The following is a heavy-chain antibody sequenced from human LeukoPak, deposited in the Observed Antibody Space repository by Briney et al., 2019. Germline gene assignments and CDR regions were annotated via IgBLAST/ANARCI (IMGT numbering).Heavy chain of an antibody. J-gene: IGHJ4*02. CDR2: TSSDGNK. CDR1: GFTFSSYT. D-gene: IGHD3-16*01. V-gene: IGHV3-30*04. Sequence: PGRSLRLPCAASGFTFSSYTMHWVRQAPGKGLEWVALTSSDGNKYFADSVQGRFTISRDNSRNTVYLQLDSLRPDDTAVYYCARERGIRALYFDNWGQGTLVTVSS. CDR3: ARERGIRALYFDN.